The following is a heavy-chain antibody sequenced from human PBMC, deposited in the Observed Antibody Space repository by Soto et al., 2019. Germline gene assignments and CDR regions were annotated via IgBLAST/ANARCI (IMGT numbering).Heavy chain of an antibody. Sequence: WALQAPGKGLEWVAVISYDGSNKYYADSVKGRFTISRDNSKNTLYLQMNSMRAEDTAVYYCAKVEWEGRYDFWSGYLFFFQAEDG. D-gene: IGHD3-3*01. V-gene: IGHV3-30*18. CDR3: AKVEWEGRYDFWSGYLFFFQAEDG. CDR2: ISYDGSNK. J-gene: IGHJ6*01.